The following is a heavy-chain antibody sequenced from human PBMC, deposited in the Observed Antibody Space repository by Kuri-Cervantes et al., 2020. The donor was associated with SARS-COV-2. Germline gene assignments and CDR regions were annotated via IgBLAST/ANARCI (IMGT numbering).Heavy chain of an antibody. CDR2: ISSSSSTI. V-gene: IGHV3-48*02. CDR1: GFTFSSYG. CDR3: ARDYYYDSSGYYHDVYYYGMDV. J-gene: IGHJ6*02. Sequence: GESLKISCAASGFTFSSYGMNWVRQAPGKGLEWVSYISSSSSTIYYADSVKGRFTISRDNAKNSLYLQMNSLRDEDTAVYYCARDYYYDSSGYYHDVYYYGMDVWGQGTTVTVSS. D-gene: IGHD3-22*01.